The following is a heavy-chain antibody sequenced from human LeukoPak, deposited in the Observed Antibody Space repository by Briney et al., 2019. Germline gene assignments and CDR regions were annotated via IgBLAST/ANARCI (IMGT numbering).Heavy chain of an antibody. Sequence: GASVKVSCKASGYTFTSYGISWVRQAPGQGLEWMGWISAYNGNTNYAQKLQGRVTMTTDTSTSTAYMELRSLRSDDTAVYYCARGAVEVVPAAMGPGDWFDPWGQGTLVTVSS. CDR3: ARGAVEVVPAAMGPGDWFDP. V-gene: IGHV1-18*01. J-gene: IGHJ5*02. D-gene: IGHD2-2*01. CDR2: ISAYNGNT. CDR1: GYTFTSYG.